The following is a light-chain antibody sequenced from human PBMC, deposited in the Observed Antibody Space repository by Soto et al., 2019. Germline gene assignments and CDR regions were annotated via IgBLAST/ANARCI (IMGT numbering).Light chain of an antibody. V-gene: IGLV2-14*03. J-gene: IGLJ1*01. CDR1: ILDVGGYNY. Sequence: QSALTQPSSLSGSPGQSITISCTGTILDVGGYNYVSWYQQQPGKAPKLIIYEVTNRPSGVSDRFSGSKSDNTASLTISGLQTEDEADYYCCSYVSSQPYPFGTGTKVTVL. CDR2: EVT. CDR3: CSYVSSQPYP.